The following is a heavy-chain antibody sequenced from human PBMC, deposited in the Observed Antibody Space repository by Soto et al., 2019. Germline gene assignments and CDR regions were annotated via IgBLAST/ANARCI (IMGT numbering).Heavy chain of an antibody. V-gene: IGHV3-72*01. CDR3: AREYSYGQLDY. Sequence: EVQLVESGGGLVQPGGSLRLSCAASGYTFSDHYIDWVRQAPGKGLEWIGRSRNKANSYTTEYAASVKGRFTISRDVSTNSVYLQIDSLKNEDTAMYFCAREYSYGQLDYWGQGTLVTVSS. CDR2: SRNKANSYTT. J-gene: IGHJ4*02. D-gene: IGHD5-18*01. CDR1: GYTFSDHY.